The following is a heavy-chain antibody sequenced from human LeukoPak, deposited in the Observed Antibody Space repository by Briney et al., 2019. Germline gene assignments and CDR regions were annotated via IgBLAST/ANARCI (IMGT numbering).Heavy chain of an antibody. CDR2: IYYSGST. V-gene: IGHV4-59*01. J-gene: IGHJ6*03. CDR3: ARALGGWGFNMDV. Sequence: PSETLSLTCSDSGASINSDYWSWIRQPPGKGLEWIAYIYYSGSTNHNPSFKSRVTTSVDTSKNQFSLKLSSVTAADTAVYYCARALGGWGFNMDVWGRGTTVTVSS. CDR1: GASINSDY. D-gene: IGHD6-19*01.